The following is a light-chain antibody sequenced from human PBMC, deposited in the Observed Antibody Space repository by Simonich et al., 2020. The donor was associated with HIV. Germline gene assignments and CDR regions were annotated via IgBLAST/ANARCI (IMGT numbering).Light chain of an antibody. J-gene: IGKJ2*01. CDR3: QQYYDTPYT. CDR2: WAS. CDR1: QSVLYSSNNKNY. V-gene: IGKV4-1*01. Sequence: DIVMTQSPDSLAVSLGERATINCKSSQSVLYSSNNKNYLAWYQQKQGQPPKLLIYWASTRESGVPDRFSGSGSGPDFTLTISSLQAEDVAVYYCQQYYDTPYTFGQGTKLEIK.